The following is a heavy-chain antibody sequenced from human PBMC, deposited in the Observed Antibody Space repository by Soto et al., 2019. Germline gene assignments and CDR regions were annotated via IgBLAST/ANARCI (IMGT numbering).Heavy chain of an antibody. CDR3: AREGHSSASDVGDY. CDR1: GYTFTSYG. CDR2: ISAYNGNT. V-gene: IGHV1-18*01. D-gene: IGHD6-25*01. J-gene: IGHJ4*02. Sequence: ASVKVSCKASGYTFTSYGISWVRQAPGQGLEWMGWISAYNGNTNYAQKLQGRVTLTTDTSTRTAYMELRSLRSDDTAVYYCAREGHSSASDVGDYWGQGTLVTVSS.